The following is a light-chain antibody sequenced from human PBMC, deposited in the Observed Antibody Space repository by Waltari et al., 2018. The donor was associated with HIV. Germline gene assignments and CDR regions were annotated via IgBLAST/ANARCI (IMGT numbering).Light chain of an antibody. Sequence: EIVLTQSPATLSLSTGERATLSCRASQSVNYYLVWYRQKPGQAPRLLIYEASKRATGIPARFSGSGSGTDFTLTISSLEPEDFAVYYCQHRYNWPRTFGQGTKVEIK. CDR3: QHRYNWPRT. J-gene: IGKJ1*01. CDR2: EAS. CDR1: QSVNYY. V-gene: IGKV3-11*01.